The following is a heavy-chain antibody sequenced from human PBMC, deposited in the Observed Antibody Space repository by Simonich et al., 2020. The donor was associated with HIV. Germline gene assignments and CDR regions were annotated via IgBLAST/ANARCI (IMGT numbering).Heavy chain of an antibody. Sequence: QMQLQQWGAGLLKPSETLSLTCAVYGGPFSGDYWSRIRQPPGKGLEWIGEINHRGSTNYNPSLKSRVTISVDTSKNQFSLKLSSVTAADTAVYSCARGIPRNYYYFYYMDVWGKGTTVIVSS. J-gene: IGHJ6*03. CDR1: GGPFSGDY. CDR3: ARGIPRNYYYFYYMDV. D-gene: IGHD1-1*01. CDR2: INHRGST. V-gene: IGHV4-34*01.